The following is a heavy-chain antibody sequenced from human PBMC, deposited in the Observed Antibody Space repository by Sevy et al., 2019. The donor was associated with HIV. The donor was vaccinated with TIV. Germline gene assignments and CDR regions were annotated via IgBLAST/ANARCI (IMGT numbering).Heavy chain of an antibody. CDR1: GFTFSDNN. Sequence: GGSLRLSCVASGFTFSDNNMDWVRQAPGKGLEWVGRSRNKANSYSSEYAASGKVRFTISRDDSTKSLYLQMNSLKAEDTAVYYCVRGGYCSGGSCYSVAFDIWGQGTMVTVSS. D-gene: IGHD2-15*01. CDR3: VRGGYCSGGSCYSVAFDI. CDR2: SRNKANSYSS. J-gene: IGHJ3*02. V-gene: IGHV3-72*01.